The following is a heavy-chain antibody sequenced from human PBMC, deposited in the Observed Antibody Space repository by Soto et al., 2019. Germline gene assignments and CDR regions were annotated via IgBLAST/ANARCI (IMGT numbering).Heavy chain of an antibody. CDR2: ISYDGSNK. CDR3: AKERDSSSWYPYFDY. Sequence: QVQLVESGGGVVQPGRSLRLSCAASGFTFSSYGMHWVRQAPGKGLEWVAVISYDGSNKYYADSVKGRFTISRDNSKNTLYLQMNSLRAEDTAVYYCAKERDSSSWYPYFDYWGQGTLVTVSS. D-gene: IGHD6-13*01. V-gene: IGHV3-30*18. J-gene: IGHJ4*02. CDR1: GFTFSSYG.